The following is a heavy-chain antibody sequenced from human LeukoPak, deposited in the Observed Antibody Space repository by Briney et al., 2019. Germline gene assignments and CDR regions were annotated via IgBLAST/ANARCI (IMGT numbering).Heavy chain of an antibody. D-gene: IGHD3-22*01. J-gene: IGHJ4*02. CDR1: GGSLRGHF. CDR2: IYYCWSA. Sequence: PSETLSLTCTVSGGSLRGHFWSWIRQPPGKGLEWIGCIYYCWSANYNPSLQSRVTISVDMSKNQFSLKLTSVTAADTAVYYCTRGAPSDSSGYRDPSFDYWGQGTLVTVSS. V-gene: IGHV4-59*11. CDR3: TRGAPSDSSGYRDPSFDY.